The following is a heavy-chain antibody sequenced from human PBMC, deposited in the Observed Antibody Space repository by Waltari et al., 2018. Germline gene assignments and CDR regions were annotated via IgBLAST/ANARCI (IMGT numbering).Heavy chain of an antibody. CDR2: IYYSGST. CDR1: GGSISSYY. CDR3: ARHEGAYCSSTSCYTFDY. V-gene: IGHV4-59*08. Sequence: QVQLQESGPGLVKPSATLSLTSTVSGGSISSYYWSWIRQPPGQGLEWIGYIYYSGSTNYNPSLKSRVTISVDTSKNQFSLKLSSVTAADTAVYYCARHEGAYCSSTSCYTFDYWGQGTLVTVSS. D-gene: IGHD2-2*01. J-gene: IGHJ4*02.